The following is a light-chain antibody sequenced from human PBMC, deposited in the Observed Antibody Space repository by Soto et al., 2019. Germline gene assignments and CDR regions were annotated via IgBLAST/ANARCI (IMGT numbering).Light chain of an antibody. V-gene: IGKV3-11*01. CDR2: AAS. CDR1: RSVGSY. Sequence: EIVLTQSPATLSLSPGERATLSCRASRSVGSYLAWFQQRPGQAPRLLIHAASNRAPGIPARFTGSGSGTDFTLTISSLEPEDYAVYYCQQRDNWPFTFGHGTTVDIK. CDR3: QQRDNWPFT. J-gene: IGKJ3*01.